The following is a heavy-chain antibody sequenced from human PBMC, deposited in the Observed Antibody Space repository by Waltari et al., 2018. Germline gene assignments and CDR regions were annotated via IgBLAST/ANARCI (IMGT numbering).Heavy chain of an antibody. D-gene: IGHD2-21*02. V-gene: IGHV3-7*04. CDR3: ARGVTTVEY. CDR2: IKQDGSEK. J-gene: IGHJ4*02. Sequence: EVQLVESGGGLVQPGGSLRLSCSGSGFTFTNHWMSLVRQAPGEGPEWGASIKQDGSEKYYVDSMKVRFTISRDNAKNALSLQMDSLRAEDTAVYFCARGVTTVEYWGQGTLVTVSS. CDR1: GFTFTNHW.